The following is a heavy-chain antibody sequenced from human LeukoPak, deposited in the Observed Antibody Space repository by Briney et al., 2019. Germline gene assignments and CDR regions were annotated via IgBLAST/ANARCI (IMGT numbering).Heavy chain of an antibody. V-gene: IGHV5-51*01. D-gene: IGHD4-23*01. CDR2: IYPGDSDT. CDR3: ARRSTVVTAGDAFDI. J-gene: IGHJ3*02. CDR1: GYSFTSYW. Sequence: GESLKISCKGSGYSFTSYWIGWVRQMPGKGLEWMGIIYPGDSDTRYSPSFQGQVTISADKSISTAYLQWSSLKASDTAMYYCARRSTVVTAGDAFDIWGQGTMVTVSS.